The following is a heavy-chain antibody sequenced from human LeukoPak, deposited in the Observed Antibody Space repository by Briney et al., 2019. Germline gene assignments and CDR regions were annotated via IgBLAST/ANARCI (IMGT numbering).Heavy chain of an antibody. CDR1: GDFITSDTYS. CDR2: IYTTGTT. V-gene: IGHV4-61*02. Sequence: SETLSLTCTLSGDFITSDTYSWSWIRQPAGTQLEWIGRIYTTGTTNYNPSLRSRVTMSIDTSKNQFSLKLNSVTAADTAVYYCARSWYNGIYHGAFNMWDEGTMVTVTS. CDR3: ARSWYNGIYHGAFNM. D-gene: IGHD1-26*01. J-gene: IGHJ3*02.